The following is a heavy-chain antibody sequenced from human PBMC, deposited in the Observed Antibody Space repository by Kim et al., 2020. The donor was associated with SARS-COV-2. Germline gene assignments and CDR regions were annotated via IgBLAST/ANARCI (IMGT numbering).Heavy chain of an antibody. J-gene: IGHJ6*02. V-gene: IGHV1-69*13. D-gene: IGHD1-26*01. CDR2: IIPIFGTA. CDR3: ASPPRTEWEHPGYYYGMDV. Sequence: SVKVSCKASGGTFSSYAISWVRQAPGQGLEWMGGIIPIFGTANYAQKFQGRVTITADESTSTAYMELSSLRSEDTAVYYCASPPRTEWEHPGYYYGMDVWGQGTTVTVSS. CDR1: GGTFSSYA.